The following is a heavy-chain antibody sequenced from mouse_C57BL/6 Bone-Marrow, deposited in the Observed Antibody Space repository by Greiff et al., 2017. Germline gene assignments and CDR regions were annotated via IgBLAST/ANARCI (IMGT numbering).Heavy chain of an antibody. J-gene: IGHJ1*03. V-gene: IGHV1-64*01. CDR2: IHPNSGST. Sequence: QVQLQQPGAELVKPGASVKLSCKASGYTFTSYWMHWVKQRPGQGLEWIGMIHPNSGSTNYNEKFKSKATLTVHKSSSTAYMQLSSLTSEDSAVYYCARRSNLKYFDVWGTGTTVTVSS. CDR1: GYTFTSYW. CDR3: ARRSNLKYFDV. D-gene: IGHD2-5*01.